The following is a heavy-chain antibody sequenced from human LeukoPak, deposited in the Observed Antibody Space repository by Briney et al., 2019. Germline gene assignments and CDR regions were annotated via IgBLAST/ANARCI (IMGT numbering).Heavy chain of an antibody. CDR2: INHSGST. Sequence: SETLSLTCAVYGGSFSGYYWSWIRQPPGKGLEWIGEINHSGSTNYNPSLKSRVTISVDTSKNQFSLKLSSVTAADTAVYYCARAVGVFNSSWYVDYWGQGTLVTVSS. V-gene: IGHV4-34*01. CDR1: GGSFSGYY. J-gene: IGHJ4*02. D-gene: IGHD6-13*01. CDR3: ARAVGVFNSSWYVDY.